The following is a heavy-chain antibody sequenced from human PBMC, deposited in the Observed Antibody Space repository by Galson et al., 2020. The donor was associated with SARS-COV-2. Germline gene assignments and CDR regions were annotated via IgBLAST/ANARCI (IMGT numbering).Heavy chain of an antibody. CDR1: GFSVSNKY. J-gene: IGHJ4*02. CDR2: IYDIGST. D-gene: IGHD5-18*01. CDR3: VRDDGTAPYDY. Sequence: METGGSLRLSCAASGFSVSNKYMSWVRKAPGKGLEWVSVIYDIGSTNYADSVWGRFTISRDTSKNMVYLQMNSLRAEDTAVYYCVRDDGTAPYDYWCQGTLVTVSS. V-gene: IGHV3-53*05.